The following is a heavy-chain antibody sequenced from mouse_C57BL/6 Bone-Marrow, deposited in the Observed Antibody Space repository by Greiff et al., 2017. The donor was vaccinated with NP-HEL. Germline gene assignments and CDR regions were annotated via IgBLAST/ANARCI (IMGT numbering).Heavy chain of an antibody. CDR3: TRKGISPWFAY. Sequence: QVQLKESGAELVRPGASVTLSCKASGYTFTDYEMHWVKQTPVHGLEWIGAIDPETGGTAYNQKFKGKAILTADKSSSTAYMELRSLTSEDSAVYYCTRKGISPWFAYWGQGTLVTVSA. J-gene: IGHJ3*01. CDR2: IDPETGGT. CDR1: GYTFTDYE. V-gene: IGHV1-15*01.